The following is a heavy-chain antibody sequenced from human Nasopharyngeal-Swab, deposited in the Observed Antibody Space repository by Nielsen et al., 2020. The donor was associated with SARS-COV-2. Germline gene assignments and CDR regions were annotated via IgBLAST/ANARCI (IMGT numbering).Heavy chain of an antibody. CDR1: GGSISSGGYY. J-gene: IGHJ3*02. V-gene: IGHV4-31*03. D-gene: IGHD6-13*01. Sequence: SETLSLTCTVSGGSISSGGYYWSWIRQHPGKGLEWIGYIYYSGSTYYNPSLKSRVTISVDTSKNQFSLKLSSVTAADTAVYYCARDGFGQPLEAFDTGGQGTMVTVSS. CDR2: IYYSGST. CDR3: ARDGFGQPLEAFDT.